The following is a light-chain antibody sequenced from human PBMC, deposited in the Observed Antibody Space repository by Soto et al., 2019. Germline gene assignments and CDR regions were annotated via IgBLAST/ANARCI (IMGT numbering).Light chain of an antibody. CDR3: QQYNSLWT. Sequence: DIQMTQSPSSLSASVGDRVTITCRASQSISSYLNWYQQKPGKAPKLLIYAASNLDSGVPSRFSGSGSGTEFTLSISSLQPDDSATYYCQQYNSLWTFGQGTKVEIK. V-gene: IGKV1-39*01. CDR2: AAS. J-gene: IGKJ1*01. CDR1: QSISSY.